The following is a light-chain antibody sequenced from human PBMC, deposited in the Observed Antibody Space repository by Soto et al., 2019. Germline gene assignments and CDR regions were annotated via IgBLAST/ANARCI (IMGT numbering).Light chain of an antibody. CDR3: QQRINAPWT. J-gene: IGKJ1*01. CDR2: DAS. CDR1: QSVNNY. V-gene: IGKV3-11*01. Sequence: EIVLTQSPATLSLSPGERATLSCRASQSVNNYLVWYQQKPGQAPRALIYDASNRATGIPARFSGSGSGTDFTLTISGPEPEDFAVYYCQQRINAPWTFGQGTKVEIK.